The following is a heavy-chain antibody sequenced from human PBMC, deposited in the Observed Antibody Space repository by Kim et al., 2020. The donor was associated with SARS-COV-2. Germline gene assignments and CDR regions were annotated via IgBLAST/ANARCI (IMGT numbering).Heavy chain of an antibody. CDR1: GGSFSGYY. J-gene: IGHJ3*02. Sequence: SETLSLTCAVYGGSFSGYYWSWIRQPPGKGLEWIGEINHSGSTNYNPSLKSRVTISVDTSKNQFSLKLSSVTAADTAVYYCASGGLWFAPSPVGDAFDIWGQGTMVTVSS. CDR2: INHSGST. CDR3: ASGGLWFAPSPVGDAFDI. D-gene: IGHD3-10*01. V-gene: IGHV4-34*01.